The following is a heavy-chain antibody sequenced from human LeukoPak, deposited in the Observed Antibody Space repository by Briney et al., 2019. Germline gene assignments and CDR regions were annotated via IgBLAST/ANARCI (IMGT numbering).Heavy chain of an antibody. D-gene: IGHD3-9*01. Sequence: ASVKVSCKASGYTFTDYHIHWVRQAPGQGLEWMGWINPHSGGTNYAQKFQGRVTMTRDTSISTAYMELSRLRSDDTAVYYCARDATGYLSYFDYWGQGTLVTVSS. CDR2: INPHSGGT. V-gene: IGHV1-2*02. CDR1: GYTFTDYH. CDR3: ARDATGYLSYFDY. J-gene: IGHJ4*02.